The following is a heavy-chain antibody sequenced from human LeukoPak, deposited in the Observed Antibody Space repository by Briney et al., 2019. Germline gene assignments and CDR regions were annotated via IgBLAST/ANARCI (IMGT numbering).Heavy chain of an antibody. CDR3: ARDLGQPRPPADYYY. V-gene: IGHV4-39*07. Sequence: SETLSLTCTVSGASVSGDPYYWGWIRQPPGKGLEWIGNIYYSGSTYYNASLQSRVTISIETSKNQFSLNLSSVTAADTAVYYCARDLGQPRPPADYYY. D-gene: IGHD3-16*01. CDR1: GASVSGDPYY. J-gene: IGHJ6*01. CDR2: IYYSGST.